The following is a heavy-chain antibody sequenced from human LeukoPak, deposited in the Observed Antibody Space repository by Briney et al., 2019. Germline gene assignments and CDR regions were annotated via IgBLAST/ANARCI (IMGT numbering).Heavy chain of an antibody. V-gene: IGHV3-30-3*01. CDR3: ARERIITMIVVARGFDY. Sequence: GGSLRPYCAASGFTFSSYAMHRVRQAPGKGLEWVAVISYDGSNKYYADSVKGRFTISRDNSKNTLYLQMNSLRAEDTAVYYCARERIITMIVVARGFDYWGQGTLVTVSS. D-gene: IGHD3-22*01. CDR2: ISYDGSNK. J-gene: IGHJ4*02. CDR1: GFTFSSYA.